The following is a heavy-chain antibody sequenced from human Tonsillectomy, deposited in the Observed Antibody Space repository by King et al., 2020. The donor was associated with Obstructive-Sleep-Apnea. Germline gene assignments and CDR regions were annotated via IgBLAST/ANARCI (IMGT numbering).Heavy chain of an antibody. Sequence: VQLVESGGGLVQAGGSLRLSCTASGFTVSSNYMSWVRQAPGKGLEWVSVIYSGGSTYYADSVNGRFTISRHNSKNTVYLQMNSLRTEDTAVYFCARGSGNYYDSSGYYYPFDYWGQGTLVTVSS. CDR3: ARGSGNYYDSSGYYYPFDY. CDR2: IYSGGST. CDR1: GFTVSSNY. D-gene: IGHD3-22*01. J-gene: IGHJ4*02. V-gene: IGHV3-53*04.